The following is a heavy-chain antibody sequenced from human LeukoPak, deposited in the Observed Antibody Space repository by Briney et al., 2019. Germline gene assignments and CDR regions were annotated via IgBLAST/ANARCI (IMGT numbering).Heavy chain of an antibody. V-gene: IGHV3-66*02. CDR3: ASPHYGDYGTPFDY. J-gene: IGHJ4*02. CDR1: GLTVSSNY. Sequence: GGSLRLSCAASGLTVSSNYMSWVRQAPGKGLEWVSVIYSGGSTYYADSVKGRFTISRDNSKNTLYLQMNSLRAEDTAVYYCASPHYGDYGTPFDYWGQGTLVTVSS. D-gene: IGHD4-17*01. CDR2: IYSGGST.